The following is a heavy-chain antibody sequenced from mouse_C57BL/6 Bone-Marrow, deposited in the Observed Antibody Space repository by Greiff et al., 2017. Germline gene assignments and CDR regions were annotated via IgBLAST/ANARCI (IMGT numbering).Heavy chain of an antibody. CDR1: GYTFTSYW. J-gene: IGHJ4*01. D-gene: IGHD2-4*01. Sequence: VQLQQPGAELVKPGASVKLSCKASGYTFTSYWMQWVKQRPGQGLEWIGEIDPSDSYTNYNQKFKGKATLTVDTSSSTAYMQLSSLTSEDSAVYYCARHDYDGDYYAIDYWGQGTSVTVSS. V-gene: IGHV1-50*01. CDR3: ARHDYDGDYYAIDY. CDR2: IDPSDSYT.